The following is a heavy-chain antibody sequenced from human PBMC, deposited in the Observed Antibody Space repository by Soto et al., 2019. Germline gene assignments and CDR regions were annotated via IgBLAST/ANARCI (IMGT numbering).Heavy chain of an antibody. D-gene: IGHD2-2*01. Sequence: PGGSLRLSCAASGFTFDDYAMHWVRQAPGKGLEWVSGISWNSGSIGYADSVKGRFTISRDNAKNSLYLQMNSLRAEDMALYYCAKDIPTIVVVPAAPHGYYYYYMDVWGKGTTVTVSS. CDR2: ISWNSGSI. CDR3: AKDIPTIVVVPAAPHGYYYYYMDV. J-gene: IGHJ6*03. CDR1: GFTFDDYA. V-gene: IGHV3-9*03.